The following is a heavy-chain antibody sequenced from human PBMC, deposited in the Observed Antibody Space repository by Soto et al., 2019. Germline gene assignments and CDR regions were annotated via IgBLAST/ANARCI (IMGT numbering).Heavy chain of an antibody. J-gene: IGHJ5*02. CDR2: ISYDGRNK. Sequence: QVQVVESGGGVVQPGRSLRLSCAASGFSFNSYGMHWVRQAPGKGLEWVAIISYDGRNKYYADSVKGRFTISRDSPRNTLYLEMNSLRAENTAVYYCAKGGSSSARYFDAWGQGDLVTVSS. CDR3: AKGGSSSARYFDA. V-gene: IGHV3-30*18. D-gene: IGHD6-6*01. CDR1: GFSFNSYG.